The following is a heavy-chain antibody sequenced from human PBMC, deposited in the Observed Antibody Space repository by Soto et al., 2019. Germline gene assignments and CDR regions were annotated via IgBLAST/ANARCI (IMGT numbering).Heavy chain of an antibody. J-gene: IGHJ4*02. CDR1: GYTFTSYD. Sequence: QVQLVQSGAEVKKPGASVKVSCKASGYTFTSYDINWVRQATGQGLEWMGWMNPNSGNTGYAQKFQGRVTMTRNTSISTAYMELGSLRSEDTAVYYCARGRLRGTPGGTFFDYWGQGTLVTVSS. V-gene: IGHV1-8*01. D-gene: IGHD3-16*01. CDR2: MNPNSGNT. CDR3: ARGRLRGTPGGTFFDY.